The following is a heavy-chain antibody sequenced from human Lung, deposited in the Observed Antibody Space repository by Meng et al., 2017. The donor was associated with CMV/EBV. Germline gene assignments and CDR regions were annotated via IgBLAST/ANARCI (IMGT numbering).Heavy chain of an antibody. D-gene: IGHD2-2*01. CDR1: GFTFSSYS. V-gene: IGHV3-21*01. J-gene: IGHJ6*02. CDR3: AREFCSSSRCYPPEV. Sequence: SCAASGFTFSSYSINLVRQAPGKGLEWVSSISSRSSYIYYADSVEGRFTICRDNAKNSLYLQMNRRRAEDTAVYYFAREFCSSSRCYPPEVWGQGTTVTVSS. CDR2: ISSRSSYI.